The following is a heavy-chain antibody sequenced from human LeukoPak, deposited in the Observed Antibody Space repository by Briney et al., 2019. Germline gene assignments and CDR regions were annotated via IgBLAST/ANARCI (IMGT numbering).Heavy chain of an antibody. V-gene: IGHV4-39*01. CDR2: IYYSATT. J-gene: IGHJ3*02. D-gene: IGHD5-18*01. Sequence: SETLSLTCTVSSGSINSGSYYWGWIRQPPGKGLGWIGSIYYSATTFYNPSLKSRVTISGDTSKNQFSLNLSSVTAADTAVYYCARHRTAMVADAFDIWGQGTKVTVSS. CDR3: ARHRTAMVADAFDI. CDR1: SGSINSGSYY.